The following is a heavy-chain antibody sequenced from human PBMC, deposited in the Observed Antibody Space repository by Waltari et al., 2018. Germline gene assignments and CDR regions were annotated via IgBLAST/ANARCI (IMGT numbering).Heavy chain of an antibody. Sequence: QVQLVESGGGVVQPGRSLRLSCAASGFTFSSYGMHWVRQAPGKGLEWVAVISYDGSNKYYADSVKGRFTISRDNTKNSLYLQMNSLRAEDTAVYYCARTGYGGNALDYWGQGTQVTV. J-gene: IGHJ4*02. CDR1: GFTFSSYG. D-gene: IGHD4-17*01. V-gene: IGHV3-30*03. CDR2: ISYDGSNK. CDR3: ARTGYGGNALDY.